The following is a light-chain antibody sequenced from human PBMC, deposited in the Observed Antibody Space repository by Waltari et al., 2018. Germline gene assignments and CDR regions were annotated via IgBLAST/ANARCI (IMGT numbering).Light chain of an antibody. CDR2: RNN. V-gene: IGLV1-47*01. J-gene: IGLJ1*01. Sequence: QSVLTQPPSASGTPGQRATISCSGSSSTIGSNYVSWYQQLPGTAPKLLIYRNNQRPSGVPDRFSGSKSGTSASLAISGLRSEDEADYYCAAWDDSLSGFYVFGTGTKVTVL. CDR1: SSTIGSNY. CDR3: AAWDDSLSGFYV.